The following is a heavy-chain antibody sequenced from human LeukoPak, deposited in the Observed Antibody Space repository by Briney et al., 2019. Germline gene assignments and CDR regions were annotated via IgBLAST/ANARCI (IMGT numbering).Heavy chain of an antibody. J-gene: IGHJ4*02. CDR2: IKGDGSKK. CDR3: VVLAAAGSGDY. V-gene: IGHV3-7*01. CDR1: GFSFSSHW. D-gene: IGHD6-13*01. Sequence: PGGSLRLSCAASGFSFSSHWMTWVRQAPGKGLQWVATIKGDGSKKFYVDSVKGRFTISRDNAKNSLYLQMNSLRAEDTSVYYCVVLAAAGSGDYWGQGTLVTVSS.